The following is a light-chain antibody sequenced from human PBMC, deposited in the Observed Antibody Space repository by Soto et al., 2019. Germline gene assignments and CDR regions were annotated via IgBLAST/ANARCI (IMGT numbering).Light chain of an antibody. CDR1: QSIGYSDEKAY. J-gene: IGKJ1*01. CDR2: KAS. CDR3: MQGTHWPPT. Sequence: DVVMTQSPVSLSVTLGQPASISCRSSQSIGYSDEKAYLSWFQQRPGQSPRRLIYKASNRDSGVPDRFSGSGSGTDFTLQIDRVEAEDVGIYYCMQGTHWPPTFGRGTRVEIK. V-gene: IGKV2-30*01.